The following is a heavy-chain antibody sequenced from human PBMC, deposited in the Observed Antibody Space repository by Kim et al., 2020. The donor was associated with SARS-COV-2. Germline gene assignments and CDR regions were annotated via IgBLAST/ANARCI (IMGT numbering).Heavy chain of an antibody. J-gene: IGHJ3*02. V-gene: IGHV3-30*03. D-gene: IGHD6-19*01. CDR3: ARGAVAGDDAFDI. Sequence: ASSVKGRFTITRDNSKNTLYLQMNSLRAEDAAVYYCARGAVAGDDAFDIWGQGTMVTVSS.